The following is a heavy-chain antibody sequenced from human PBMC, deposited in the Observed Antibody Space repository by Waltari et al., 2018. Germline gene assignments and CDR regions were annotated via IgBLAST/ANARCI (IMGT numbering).Heavy chain of an antibody. CDR3: ASDRGRGLYLDS. J-gene: IGHJ4*02. D-gene: IGHD2-15*01. CDR1: GDSISNNFF. Sequence: ESGPGLVKPSGTLSLTCTVSGDSISNNFFWSWVRQSPGKGLEWIGQVHQSGRSNYNPSLESRVTVSMDTSKNQFSLKMTSVTAADTAIYYCASDRGRGLYLDSWGQGTLVTVSP. V-gene: IGHV4-4*02. CDR2: VHQSGRS.